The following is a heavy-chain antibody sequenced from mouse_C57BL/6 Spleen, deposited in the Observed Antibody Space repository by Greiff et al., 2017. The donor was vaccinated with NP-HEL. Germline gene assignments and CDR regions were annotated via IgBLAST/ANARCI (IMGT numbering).Heavy chain of an antibody. CDR3: ARDQYERIPDY. CDR1: GFTFSSYA. J-gene: IGHJ2*01. CDR2: ISDGGSYT. D-gene: IGHD2-3*01. Sequence: EVKLVESGGGLVKPGGSLKLSCAASGFTFSSYAMSWVRQTPEKRLEWVATISDGGSYTYYPDNVKGRFTISRDNAKNNLYLQMSHLKSEDTAMYYCARDQYERIPDYWGQGTTLTVSS. V-gene: IGHV5-4*01.